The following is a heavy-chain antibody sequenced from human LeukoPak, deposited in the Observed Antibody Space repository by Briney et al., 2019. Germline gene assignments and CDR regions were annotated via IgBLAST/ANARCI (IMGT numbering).Heavy chain of an antibody. CDR2: INSDGSST. V-gene: IGHV3-74*01. Sequence: PGGSLRLSCAASGFTFSSYWMHWVRQAPGKGLVWVSRINSDGSSTSYADSVKGRFTISRDNAKNTLYLQMNSLRAEDTAVYYCAREPRSVKWWSPLAFNYYGMDVWGQGTTVTVSS. CDR1: GFTFSSYW. J-gene: IGHJ6*02. D-gene: IGHD2-15*01. CDR3: AREPRSVKWWSPLAFNYYGMDV.